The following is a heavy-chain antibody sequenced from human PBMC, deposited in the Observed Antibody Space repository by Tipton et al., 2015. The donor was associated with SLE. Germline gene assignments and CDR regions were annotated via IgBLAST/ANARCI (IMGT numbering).Heavy chain of an antibody. D-gene: IGHD6-6*01. CDR2: ISNSETT. V-gene: IGHV4-59*11. CDR1: GGSISSHY. J-gene: IGHJ4*02. CDR3: ALMGSSSSRDY. Sequence: TLSLTCTVSGGSISSHYWSWIRQAPGKGLEWIGYISNSETTNYNPSLKSRVTISVDTSNNQFSLELSSVTAADTAVYYCALMGSSSSRDYWGQGTLVTVSS.